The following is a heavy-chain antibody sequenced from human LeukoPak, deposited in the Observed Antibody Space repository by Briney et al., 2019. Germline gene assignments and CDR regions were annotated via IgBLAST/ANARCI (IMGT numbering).Heavy chain of an antibody. V-gene: IGHV3-21*04. J-gene: IGHJ6*02. CDR1: GFTFSSYS. CDR2: ISSSSSYI. CDR3: ARHKPFYYGMDV. Sequence: PGGSLRLSCAASGFTFSSYSVNWVRQAPGKGLEWVSSISSSSSYIYYADSVKGRFTISRDNAKNSLYLQMNSLRAEDTAVYYCARHKPFYYGMDVWGQGTTVTVSS.